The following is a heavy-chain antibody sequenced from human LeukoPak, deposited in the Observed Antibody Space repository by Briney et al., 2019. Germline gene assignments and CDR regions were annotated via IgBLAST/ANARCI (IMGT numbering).Heavy chain of an antibody. CDR1: GGSISSSSSF. J-gene: IGHJ4*02. CDR2: IYYSGST. D-gene: IGHD1-26*01. V-gene: IGHV4-39*01. CDR3: ARLPYSGSYYVDY. Sequence: SETLSLTCTVSGGSISSSSSFWGWIRQPPGKGLEWIGAIYYSGSTYYNPSLKSRVTVSVDTSKNQFSLKLRSVTAADTAVYFCARLPYSGSYYVDYWGQGALVTVSS.